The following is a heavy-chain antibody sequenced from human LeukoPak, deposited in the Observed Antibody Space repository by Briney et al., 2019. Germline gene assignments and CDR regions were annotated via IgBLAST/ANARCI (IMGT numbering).Heavy chain of an antibody. Sequence: GGSLRLSCAASGFTFSSYWMSWVRQAPGKGLEWVANIKQDGSEKYYVDSVKGRFTISRDNSKNTLYLQMNSLRAEDTAVYYCASPLYGDYGSPLDYWGQGTLVTVSS. CDR3: ASPLYGDYGSPLDY. CDR1: GFTFSSYW. J-gene: IGHJ4*02. V-gene: IGHV3-7*01. D-gene: IGHD4-17*01. CDR2: IKQDGSEK.